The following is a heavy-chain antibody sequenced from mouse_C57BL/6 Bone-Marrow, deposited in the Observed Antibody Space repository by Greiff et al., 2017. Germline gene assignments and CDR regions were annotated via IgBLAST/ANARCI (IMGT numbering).Heavy chain of an antibody. J-gene: IGHJ4*01. CDR1: GFTFSSYA. CDR2: ISSGGDYI. V-gene: IGHV5-9-1*02. CDR3: VTTVVDYAMDY. D-gene: IGHD1-1*01. Sequence: VESGEGLVKPGGSLKLSCAASGFTFSSYAMSWVRQTPETRLELVAYISSGGDYIYYADTVKGRFTISSNNARNNLYLQMSSLKSEDTAMYYSVTTVVDYAMDYWGQGTSVTVSS.